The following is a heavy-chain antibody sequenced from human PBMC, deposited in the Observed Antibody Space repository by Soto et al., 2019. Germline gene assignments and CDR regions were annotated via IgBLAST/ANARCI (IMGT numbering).Heavy chain of an antibody. CDR1: GFTFSSYA. CDR3: AKASLGYCSSTTCYPLNY. V-gene: IGHV3-23*01. Sequence: EVQLLDSGGGLVQPGASLRLSCAASGFTFSSYAMSWVRQAPGKGLEWVSAITGSGGSSYHADSAKGRFTISRDNSKNALYLQMNSLRVEDTAVYSCAKASLGYCSSTTCYPLNYWGQGTLVTVSS. CDR2: ITGSGGSS. J-gene: IGHJ4*02. D-gene: IGHD2-2*01.